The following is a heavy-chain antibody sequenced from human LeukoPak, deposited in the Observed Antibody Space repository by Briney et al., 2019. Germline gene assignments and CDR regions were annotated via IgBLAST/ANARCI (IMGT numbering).Heavy chain of an antibody. CDR2: IYSGGST. J-gene: IGHJ3*02. CDR1: GFTLSSNY. CDR3: ARDRIYCSGGSCSPNPFDI. D-gene: IGHD2-15*01. Sequence: GGSLRLSCAASGFTLSSNYMSWVRQAPGKGLEWVSVIYSGGSTYYADSVKGRFTISRDNSKNTLYLQMNSLRAEDTAVYYCARDRIYCSGGSCSPNPFDIWGQGTMVTVSS. V-gene: IGHV3-66*01.